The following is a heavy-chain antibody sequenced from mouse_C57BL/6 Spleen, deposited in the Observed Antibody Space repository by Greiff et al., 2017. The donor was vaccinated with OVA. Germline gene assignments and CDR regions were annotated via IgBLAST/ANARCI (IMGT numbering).Heavy chain of an antibody. Sequence: VQRVESGPGLVQPSQSLSITCTVSGFSLTSYGVHWVRQSPGKGLEWLGVIWSGGSTDYNAAFISRLSISKDNSKSQVFFKMNSLQADDTAIYYCARNGYYVSYYAMDYWGQGTSVTVSS. D-gene: IGHD2-3*01. CDR2: IWSGGST. J-gene: IGHJ4*01. CDR3: ARNGYYVSYYAMDY. CDR1: GFSLTSYG. V-gene: IGHV2-2*01.